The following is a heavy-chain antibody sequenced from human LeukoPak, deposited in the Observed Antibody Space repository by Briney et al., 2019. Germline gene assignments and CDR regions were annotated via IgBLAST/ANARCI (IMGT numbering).Heavy chain of an antibody. J-gene: IGHJ4*02. CDR2: IYHSGST. CDR3: ARLGYDILTGHDY. CDR1: GYSISSGYY. V-gene: IGHV4-38-2*01. Sequence: PSETLSLTCAVSGYSISSGYYWGWIRQPPGKGLEWSASIYHSGSTYSNPSLKSRVTISVATSQHQSSRNRSAVTAPDTAVYYCARLGYDILTGHDYWGQGTLVTVSS. D-gene: IGHD3-9*01.